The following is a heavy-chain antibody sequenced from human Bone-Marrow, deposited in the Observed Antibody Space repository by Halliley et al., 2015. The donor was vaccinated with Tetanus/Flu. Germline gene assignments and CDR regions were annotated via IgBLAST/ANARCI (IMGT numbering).Heavy chain of an antibody. J-gene: IGHJ4*02. Sequence: TLSLTCTVSGGSVSSGSYYWSWVRQPPGKGLKWIGYIYYRGNTNYNPSLKSRVTMSVDTSENQFSLQLSSVTAADTAVYYCARVVHYYDSTSYYGSRFHFDYWGQGSLVTVSS. CDR2: IYYRGNT. V-gene: IGHV4-61*01. D-gene: IGHD3-22*01. CDR1: GGSVSSGSYY. CDR3: ARVVHYYDSTSYYGSRFHFDY.